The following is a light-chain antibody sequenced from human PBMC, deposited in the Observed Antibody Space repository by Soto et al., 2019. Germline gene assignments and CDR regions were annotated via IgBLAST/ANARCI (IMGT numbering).Light chain of an antibody. CDR3: QPYGRSPT. J-gene: IGKJ1*01. Sequence: EIVFTQSPGTLSLSPGERATLSCRSSQSVSSSYLAWYQHQPGQAPRLLIYDVSSRATGIPDRFSGSGSGTDFTLTISRLEPEDCAVYYCQPYGRSPTFGQGTKVEIK. CDR1: QSVSSSY. CDR2: DVS. V-gene: IGKV3-20*01.